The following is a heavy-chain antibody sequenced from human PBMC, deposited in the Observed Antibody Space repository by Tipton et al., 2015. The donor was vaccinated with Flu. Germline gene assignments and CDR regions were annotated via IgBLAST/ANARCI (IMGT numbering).Heavy chain of an antibody. CDR3: ASSLLVVYASIDY. D-gene: IGHD2-8*02. Sequence: TLSLTCTVSGYSISSGYYWGWIRQPPGKGLEWIGSIYHSGSTYYNPSLKSRVTISVDTSKNQFSLKPSSVTAADTAVYYCASSLLVVYASIDYWGQGTLVTVSS. CDR2: IYHSGST. CDR1: GYSISSGYY. J-gene: IGHJ4*02. V-gene: IGHV4-38-2*02.